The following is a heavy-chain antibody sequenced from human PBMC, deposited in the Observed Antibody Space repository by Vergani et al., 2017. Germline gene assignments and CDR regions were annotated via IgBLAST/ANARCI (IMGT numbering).Heavy chain of an antibody. V-gene: IGHV1-8*02. J-gene: IGHJ6*02. D-gene: IGHD3-3*01. CDR1: GYTFTSYG. CDR3: ARDPGGSGYIGGMDV. CDR2: MNPNSGNT. Sequence: QVQLVQSGAEVKKPGASVKVSCKASGYTFTSYGISWVRQATGQGLEWMGWMNPNSGNTGYAQKFQGRVTMTRDTSISTAYMELSRLRSDDTAVYYCARDPGGSGYIGGMDVWGQGTTVTVSS.